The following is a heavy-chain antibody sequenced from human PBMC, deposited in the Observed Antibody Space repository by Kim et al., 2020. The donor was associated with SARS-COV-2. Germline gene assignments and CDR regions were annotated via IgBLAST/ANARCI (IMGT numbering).Heavy chain of an antibody. J-gene: IGHJ4*02. Sequence: GGSLRLSCAASGFTFSSYAMSWVRQAPGKGLEWVSVIYSSGSSTYYADSVKGRFTISRDNSKNTLYLQMNSLRAEDTAVYYCAKGELSVSGMLDYWGQGTLVTVSS. CDR2: IYSSGSST. V-gene: IGHV3-23*03. CDR3: AKGELSVSGMLDY. D-gene: IGHD3-10*02. CDR1: GFTFSSYA.